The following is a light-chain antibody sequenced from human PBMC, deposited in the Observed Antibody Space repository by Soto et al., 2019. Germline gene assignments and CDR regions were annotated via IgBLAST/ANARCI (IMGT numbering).Light chain of an antibody. J-gene: IGKJ2*01. CDR3: QQYNSYLYT. CDR1: QSISSW. Sequence: DIQMTQSPSTLSASVGDILTITFRASQSISSWLAWYQQNPGKAPKLLIYDASSLESGVPSRFSGSGSGTEFTLTISSLQPDDFATYYCQQYNSYLYTFGQGTKVDIK. V-gene: IGKV1-5*01. CDR2: DAS.